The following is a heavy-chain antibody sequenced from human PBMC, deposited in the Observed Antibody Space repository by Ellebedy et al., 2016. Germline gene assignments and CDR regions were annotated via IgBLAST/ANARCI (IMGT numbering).Heavy chain of an antibody. V-gene: IGHV4-34*01. CDR3: ASSSGWYGGARWFDP. CDR2: VNHSGST. CDR1: GGSFSGYF. J-gene: IGHJ5*02. D-gene: IGHD6-19*01. Sequence: GSLRLSCAVYGGSFSGYFWSWIRQSPGKGLDWIGDVNHSGSTNYNPSLKSRVPISVETSKNHFSLELSPVTAADTAVYYCASSSGWYGGARWFDPWGQGTLVTVSS.